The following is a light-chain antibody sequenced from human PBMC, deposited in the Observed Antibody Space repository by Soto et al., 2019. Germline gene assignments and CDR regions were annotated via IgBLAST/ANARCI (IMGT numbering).Light chain of an antibody. CDR3: QSYDSSLSGYVV. V-gene: IGLV1-40*01. CDR1: SSNIGAGYD. J-gene: IGLJ2*01. Sequence: QSVLTQPPSVSGAPGQRVTISCTGSSSNIGAGYDVHWYQQLPGTAPKLLIYGNSNRPSGVPDRFSGSKSGTSASLANTGLQAKDEADYYCQSYDSSLSGYVVFGGGTKLTVL. CDR2: GNS.